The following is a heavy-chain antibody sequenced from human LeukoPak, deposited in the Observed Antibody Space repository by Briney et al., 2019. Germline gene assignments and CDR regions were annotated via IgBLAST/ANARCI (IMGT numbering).Heavy chain of an antibody. V-gene: IGHV3-30*18. J-gene: IGHJ4*02. CDR3: AKGGVSRGCDY. Sequence: GTPLRLSCAASGFSFSNYGMPWVRQVPGKGLEWVALISYGGSNKYYADSVKGRFTISRDNSKNTLYLQMNSLRAEDTAVYYCAKGGVSRGCDYWGQGTLVTVSS. CDR2: ISYGGSNK. CDR1: GFSFSNYG. D-gene: IGHD6-25*01.